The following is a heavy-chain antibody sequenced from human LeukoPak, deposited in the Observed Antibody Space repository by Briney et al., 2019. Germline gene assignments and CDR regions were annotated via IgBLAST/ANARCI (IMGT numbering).Heavy chain of an antibody. CDR2: IKQDGSEK. CDR3: ARTPMIVVVMFDY. D-gene: IGHD3-22*01. J-gene: IGHJ4*02. Sequence: PGGSLRLSCAASGFTFSSYWMSWVRQAPGYGLEWVANIKQDGSEKYYVDSVKGRFTISRDNAKNSLYLQMNSLRAEDTAVYYCARTPMIVVVMFDYWGQGTLVTVSS. CDR1: GFTFSSYW. V-gene: IGHV3-7*04.